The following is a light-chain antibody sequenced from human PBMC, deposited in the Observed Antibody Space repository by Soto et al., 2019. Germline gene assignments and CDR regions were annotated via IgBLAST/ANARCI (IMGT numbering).Light chain of an antibody. J-gene: IGKJ1*01. CDR2: AAS. V-gene: IGKV3-20*01. CDR3: QQYGTSPWT. CDR1: QSVSSRY. Sequence: EIVLTQSPGTLSVSPGERATLSCRASQSVSSRYVAWYQQKPGQAPRLLIYAASGRATGIPDRFSGSGSGTDFTLTISRLEPEDFGVYPCQQYGTSPWTFGQGTKVEIK.